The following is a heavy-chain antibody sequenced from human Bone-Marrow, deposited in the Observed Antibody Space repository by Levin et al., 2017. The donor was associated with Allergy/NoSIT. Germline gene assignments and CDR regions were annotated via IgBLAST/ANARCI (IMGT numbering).Heavy chain of an antibody. J-gene: IGHJ4*02. CDR3: ASADGLRVAPRHFDY. CDR1: GFSFNNFG. Sequence: PGGSLRLSCAASGFSFNNFGMHWVRQAPGKGLEWVAVIWYDGSNEYYADSVKGRFSISRDNSKNTLYLQMNSLRAEDTAVYYCASADGLRVAPRHFDYWGQGTLVTVSS. V-gene: IGHV3-33*01. CDR2: IWYDGSNE. D-gene: IGHD5-12*01.